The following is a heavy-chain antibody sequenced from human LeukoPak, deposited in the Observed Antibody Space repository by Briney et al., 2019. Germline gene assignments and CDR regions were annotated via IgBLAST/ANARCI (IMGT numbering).Heavy chain of an antibody. CDR3: AIPPGYCGDDCSFDH. CDR1: GYSFSNYW. V-gene: IGHV5-51*01. CDR2: IYPGDYET. D-gene: IGHD2-21*02. J-gene: IGHJ4*02. Sequence: GESLKISCEGSGYSFSNYWIGWVRQMPGKGLEWMGIIYPGDYETRYSPSFQGLVTISVDKSISTAYLQWSSLKASDTAMYYCAIPPGYCGDDCSFDHWGQGTLVTVSS.